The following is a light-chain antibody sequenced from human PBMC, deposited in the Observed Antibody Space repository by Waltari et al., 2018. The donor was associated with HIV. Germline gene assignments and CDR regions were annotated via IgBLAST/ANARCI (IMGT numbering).Light chain of an antibody. CDR1: TSNLGGYNL. V-gene: IGLV2-14*03. CDR3: SSYTTSSPFV. Sequence: QSALTQPASVSGSPGQSITISCTGTTSNLGGYNLVSWYQQHPGKAPKLLIYDISFRPSGVSTRFFGSKAATTASLTISGLQAEDEADYYCSSYTTSSPFVFGTGTTVTVL. CDR2: DIS. J-gene: IGLJ1*01.